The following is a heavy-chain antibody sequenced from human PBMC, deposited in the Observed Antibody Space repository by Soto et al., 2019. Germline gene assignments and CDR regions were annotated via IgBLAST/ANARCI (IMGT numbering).Heavy chain of an antibody. CDR2: MWHDGSNK. CDR3: AREQQWVVYRASDI. V-gene: IGHV3-33*01. Sequence: QVQLVESGAGVVKPGRSLRLSCAASGFSLSTYGMYWVRQAPGKGLAWVAVMWHDGSNKDYADSVKGRFTISRDNSKNTLYLQMNCLRAEDTAVYYCAREQQWVVYRASDIWCQGTMVTVSS. D-gene: IGHD6-19*01. J-gene: IGHJ3*02. CDR1: GFSLSTYG.